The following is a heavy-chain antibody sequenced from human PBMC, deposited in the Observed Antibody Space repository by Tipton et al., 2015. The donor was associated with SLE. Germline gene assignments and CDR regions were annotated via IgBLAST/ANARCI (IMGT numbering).Heavy chain of an antibody. D-gene: IGHD3-3*01. CDR2: IYYSGTT. CDR1: GGSISSSSYY. Sequence: TLSLTCTVSGGSISSSSYYWGWIRQPPGKDLEWIGTIYYSGTTYYNPSLKSRFTISVDTSKNPFSLNLTSVTAADTAVYYCARQGFLEWSNYYYHGLDVWGQGTTVTVSS. CDR3: ARQGFLEWSNYYYHGLDV. J-gene: IGHJ6*02. V-gene: IGHV4-39*01.